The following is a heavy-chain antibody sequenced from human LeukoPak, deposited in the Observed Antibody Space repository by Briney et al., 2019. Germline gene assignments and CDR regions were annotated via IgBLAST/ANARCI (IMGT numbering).Heavy chain of an antibody. CDR2: ISGSGGST. D-gene: IGHD5-12*01. CDR1: GFTFSSYA. J-gene: IGHJ4*02. Sequence: PGGSLRLSCAASGFTFSSYAMSWVRQAPGKGLERVSAISGSGGSTYYADSVKGRFTISRDNSKNTLYLQMNSLRAEDTAVYYCAKDRGHRVSGYDSDYFDYWGQGTLVTVSS. CDR3: AKDRGHRVSGYDSDYFDY. V-gene: IGHV3-23*01.